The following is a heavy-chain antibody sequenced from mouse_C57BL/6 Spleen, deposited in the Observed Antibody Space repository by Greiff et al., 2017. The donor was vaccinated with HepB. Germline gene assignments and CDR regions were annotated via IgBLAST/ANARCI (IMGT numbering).Heavy chain of an antibody. J-gene: IGHJ2*01. CDR2: IYPGSGST. D-gene: IGHD1-1*01. CDR1: GYTFTSYW. V-gene: IGHV1-55*01. CDR3: ARWRDYYGSGDY. Sequence: VQLQQPGAELVKPGASVKMSCKASGYTFTSYWITWVKQRPGQGLEWIGDIYPGSGSTNYNEKFKSKATLTVDTSSSTAYMQLSSLTSEDSAVYYCARWRDYYGSGDYWGQGTTLTVSS.